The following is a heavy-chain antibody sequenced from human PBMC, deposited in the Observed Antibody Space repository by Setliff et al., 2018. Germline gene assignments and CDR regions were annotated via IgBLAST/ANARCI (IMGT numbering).Heavy chain of an antibody. CDR2: INPGNGNT. CDR3: AREAPGYNYNDYFDY. J-gene: IGHJ4*02. Sequence: ASVKVSCKASGYTFTDYAMHWVRQAPGQRLEWMGWINPGNGNTKYSQKFQGRVTISTDESTTTSYMELSSLRSEDTAVYYCAREAPGYNYNDYFDYWGQGTLVTVSS. V-gene: IGHV1-3*01. CDR1: GYTFTDYA. D-gene: IGHD5-12*01.